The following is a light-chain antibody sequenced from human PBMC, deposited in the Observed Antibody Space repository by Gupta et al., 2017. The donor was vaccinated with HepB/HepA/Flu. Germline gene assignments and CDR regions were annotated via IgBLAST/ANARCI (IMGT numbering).Light chain of an antibody. CDR1: QASSNY. J-gene: IGKJ5*01. CDR2: DAS. Sequence: DIQMTQPPSSLSASVGDRVTITCQPSQASSNYLNWYQQKPGKAPKLRSYDASNLETGVPPRCSGSGSGTDFTFTISRLQPEDIAPYDCHHYDNLLLTFGQGTRLEIK. CDR3: HHYDNLLLT. V-gene: IGKV1-33*01.